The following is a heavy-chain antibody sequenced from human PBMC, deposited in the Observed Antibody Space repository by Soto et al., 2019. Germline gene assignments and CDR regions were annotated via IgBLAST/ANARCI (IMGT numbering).Heavy chain of an antibody. Sequence: PWRPLYLSFTFSGGSISISGSYWGWSLYPPGKGLEWIGSIYYSGSTYYNTSIKSRVTISVDTSKNQFSLKLSSVTAADTAGDYCARIEVGGSIDVAIWGKGTMVT. CDR1: GGSISISGSY. V-gene: IGHV4-39*01. CDR3: ARIEVGGSIDVAI. J-gene: IGHJ3*02. D-gene: IGHD1-26*01. CDR2: IYYSGST.